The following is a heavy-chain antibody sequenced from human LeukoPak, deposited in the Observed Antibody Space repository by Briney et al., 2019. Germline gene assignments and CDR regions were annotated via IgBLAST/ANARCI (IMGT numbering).Heavy chain of an antibody. V-gene: IGHV3-23*01. Sequence: LTGGSLRLSCTASGFTFGDYAMSWFRQAPGKGLEWVSAISGSGGSTYYADSVKGRFTISRDNSKNTLYLQMNSLRAEDTAVYYCAKEVGGYDQYFDWFGTSYYYYMDVWGKGTTVTVSS. CDR1: GFTFGDYA. D-gene: IGHD3-9*01. CDR2: ISGSGGST. CDR3: AKEVGGYDQYFDWFGTSYYYYMDV. J-gene: IGHJ6*03.